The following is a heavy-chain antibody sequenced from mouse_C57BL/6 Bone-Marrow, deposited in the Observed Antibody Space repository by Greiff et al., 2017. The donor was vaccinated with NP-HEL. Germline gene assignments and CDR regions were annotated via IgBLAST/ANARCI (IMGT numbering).Heavy chain of an antibody. CDR1: GFTFSDYG. CDR2: ISNLAYSI. D-gene: IGHD1-1*01. V-gene: IGHV5-15*01. CDR3: ARPIYYYGSSTPFAY. Sequence: DVMLVESGGGLVQPGGSLKLSCAASGFTFSDYGMAWVRQAPRKGPAWVAFISNLAYSIYYADTVTGRFTISRENAKNTLYLEMSSLRSEDTAMYYCARPIYYYGSSTPFAYWGQGTLVTVSA. J-gene: IGHJ3*01.